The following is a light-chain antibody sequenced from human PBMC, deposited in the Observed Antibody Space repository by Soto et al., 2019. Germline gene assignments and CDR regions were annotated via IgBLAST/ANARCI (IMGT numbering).Light chain of an antibody. CDR1: NSNIGSNP. CDR3: AAWDDRLSDLL. CDR2: SNY. V-gene: IGLV1-44*01. J-gene: IGLJ2*01. Sequence: VLSQPPSASGTPGQRVTISCSGSNSNIGSNPVHWYQQFPGTAPKVLIYSNYQRPSGVPDRFSGSKSGTSASLAISGLQSEDEADYYCAAWDDRLSDLLFGGGTK.